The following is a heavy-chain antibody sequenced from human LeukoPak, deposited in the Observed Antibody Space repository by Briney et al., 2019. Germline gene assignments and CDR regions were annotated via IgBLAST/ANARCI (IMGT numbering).Heavy chain of an antibody. CDR1: GGSFSGYY. D-gene: IGHD6-19*01. Sequence: SETLSLTCAVYGGSFSGYYWSWIRQPPGKGLEWIGEINHSGGTNYNPSLKSRVTISVDTSKNQFSLKLSSVTAADTAVYYCARRGWPYYFDYWGQGTLVTVSS. V-gene: IGHV4-34*01. CDR3: ARRGWPYYFDY. J-gene: IGHJ4*02. CDR2: INHSGGT.